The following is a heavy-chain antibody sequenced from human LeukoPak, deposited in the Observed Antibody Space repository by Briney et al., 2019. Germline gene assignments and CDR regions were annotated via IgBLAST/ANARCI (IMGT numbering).Heavy chain of an antibody. CDR2: FDPEDGET. V-gene: IGHV1-24*01. Sequence: ASVKVSCKVSGYTLTELSMHWVRQAPGKGLEWMGGFDPEDGETIYAQKFQGRVTMTEDTSTDTAYMELSSLRSEDTAVYYCATSIAVAGTDYYYGMGVWGQGTTVTVSS. D-gene: IGHD6-19*01. CDR1: GYTLTELS. CDR3: ATSIAVAGTDYYYGMGV. J-gene: IGHJ6*02.